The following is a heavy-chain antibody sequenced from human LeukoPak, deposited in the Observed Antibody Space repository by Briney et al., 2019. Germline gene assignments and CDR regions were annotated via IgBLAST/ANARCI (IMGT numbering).Heavy chain of an antibody. V-gene: IGHV4-34*01. Sequence: PSETPSLTCAVYGASFSDYYWSWIRQPPGKGLEWIGEINHSGSTNYNPSLKSRVTVSVDTSKNQFSLKLNSVTAADTAVYYCARGLVVPAATRYWYFDLWGRGTLVTVSS. CDR3: ARGLVVPAATRYWYFDL. CDR2: INHSGST. J-gene: IGHJ2*01. CDR1: GASFSDYY. D-gene: IGHD2-2*01.